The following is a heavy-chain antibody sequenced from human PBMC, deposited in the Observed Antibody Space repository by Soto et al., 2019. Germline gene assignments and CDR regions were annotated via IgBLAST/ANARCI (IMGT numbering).Heavy chain of an antibody. CDR2: ISNSGNTI. D-gene: IGHD1-20*01. V-gene: IGHV3-48*03. CDR1: GFVFKNYE. J-gene: IGHJ6*02. CDR3: ARDIDNRDYYYGLDV. Sequence: GGSLRLSCVASGFVFKNYEMNWVRQAPGKGLEWISYISNSGNTIYVADSMRGRFTISRDNAKNSLSLQMNSLRADDTAVYYCARDIDNRDYYYGLDVWGQGTTVTVSS.